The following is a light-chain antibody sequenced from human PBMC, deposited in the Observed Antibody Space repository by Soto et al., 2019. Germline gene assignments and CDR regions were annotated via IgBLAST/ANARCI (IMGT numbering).Light chain of an antibody. CDR1: QSVATTY. CDR2: GAS. CDR3: QQYGISQPFT. Sequence: DIVWTQSPGTLSLSPGERDTLSCSASQSVATTYLAWYQQKPGQAPRLLIYGASSRATGIPDRFSGSGSGTDFTLTISRLEPEDLAVYYCQQYGISQPFTFGPGTKVDI. V-gene: IGKV3-20*01. J-gene: IGKJ3*01.